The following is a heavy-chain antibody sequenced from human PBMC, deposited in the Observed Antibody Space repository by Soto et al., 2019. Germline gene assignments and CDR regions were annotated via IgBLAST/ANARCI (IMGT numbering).Heavy chain of an antibody. D-gene: IGHD5-12*01. V-gene: IGHV5-51*01. CDR1: GYSFTSYW. CDR2: IYPGDSDT. J-gene: IGHJ6*03. Sequence: GESLKISCKGSGYSFTSYWIGWVRQMPGKGLEWMGIIYPGDSDTRYSPSFQGPVTTSAGKSLSTAYLQWSSLKASDTAMYYCARRLGSGYDFFRLGGYMDVWGKGTTVTVSS. CDR3: ARRLGSGYDFFRLGGYMDV.